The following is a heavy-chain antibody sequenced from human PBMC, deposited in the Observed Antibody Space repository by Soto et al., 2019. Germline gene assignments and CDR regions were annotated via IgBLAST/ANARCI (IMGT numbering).Heavy chain of an antibody. CDR2: MNPNSGNK. CDR1: GYTFTSYD. Sequence: ASVKVSCKASGYTFTSYDINWVRQATVQGLEWMGWMNPNSGNKGYAQKFQGRVTMTRNTSTSTAYMELSTLRSEDTAVYYCARVYSSAWYRGYYYYYHGMGVWGQ. J-gene: IGHJ6*02. V-gene: IGHV1-8*01. CDR3: ARVYSSAWYRGYYYYYHGMGV. D-gene: IGHD6-19*01.